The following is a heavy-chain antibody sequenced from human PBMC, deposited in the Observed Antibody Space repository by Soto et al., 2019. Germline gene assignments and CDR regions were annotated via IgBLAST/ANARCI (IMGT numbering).Heavy chain of an antibody. V-gene: IGHV3-7*03. CDR2: IKQDGSEK. D-gene: IGHD3-16*01. CDR1: GFTFSNYW. CDR3: AIDLRSYGTDV. Sequence: GGSLRLSCAASGFTFSNYWMSWVRQAPGKGLEWVANIKQDGSEKYYVDSVKGRFTISRDNAKNSLNLQMNSLRAEDTAVYYCAIDLRSYGTDVWGQGTTVTVSS. J-gene: IGHJ6*02.